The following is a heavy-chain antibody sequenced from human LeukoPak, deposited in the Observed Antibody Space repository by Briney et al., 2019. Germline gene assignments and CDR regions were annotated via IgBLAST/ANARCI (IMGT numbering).Heavy chain of an antibody. CDR1: GFTFSSYE. J-gene: IGHJ3*02. V-gene: IGHV3-48*03. CDR3: ARGYCSGGSCYSYHHAFDI. CDR2: ISSSGSTI. D-gene: IGHD2-15*01. Sequence: GGSLRLSCAASGFTFSSYEMNWVRQAPGKGLEWVSYISSSGSTIYYADSVKGRFTISRDNAKNSLYLQMNSLRAEDTAVYYCARGYCSGGSCYSYHHAFDIWGQGTMVTVSS.